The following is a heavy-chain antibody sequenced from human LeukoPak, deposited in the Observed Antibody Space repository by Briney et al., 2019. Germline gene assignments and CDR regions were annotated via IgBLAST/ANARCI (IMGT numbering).Heavy chain of an antibody. CDR2: IIPIFGTA. CDR3: ARGPAYSSGWYGDYYYYMDV. J-gene: IGHJ6*03. D-gene: IGHD6-19*01. CDR1: GGTFSSYA. V-gene: IGHV1-69*13. Sequence: SVNVSCKASGGTFSSYAISWVRHAPGQGLEWMGGIIPIFGTANYAQKFQGRVTITADESTSTAYMELSSLRSEDRAVYYCARGPAYSSGWYGDYYYYMDVWGKGTTVTVSS.